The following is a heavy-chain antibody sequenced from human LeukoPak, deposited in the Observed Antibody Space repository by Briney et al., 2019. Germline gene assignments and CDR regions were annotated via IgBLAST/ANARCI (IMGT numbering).Heavy chain of an antibody. V-gene: IGHV4-30-2*01. CDR2: IYHSGST. Sequence: SQTLSLTCAVSGGSISSGGYSWSWIRQPPGKGLEWIGYIYHSGSTYYNPSLKSRVTISVDRSKNQFSLKLSSVTAADTAVYYCASEDTGYFDYWGQGTLVTVSS. J-gene: IGHJ4*02. CDR3: ASEDTGYFDY. CDR1: GGSISSGGYS. D-gene: IGHD2-8*02.